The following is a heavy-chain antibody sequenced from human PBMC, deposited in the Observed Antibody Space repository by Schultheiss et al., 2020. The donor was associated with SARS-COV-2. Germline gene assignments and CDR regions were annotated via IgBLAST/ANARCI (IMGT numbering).Heavy chain of an antibody. J-gene: IGHJ6*02. Sequence: GGSLRLSCAASGFTFDDYAMHWVRQAPGKGLEWVAVISYDGSNKYYADSVKGRFTISRDNSKNTLYLQMNSLRAEDTAVYYCARDWYSSSWYGEYYYYGMDVWGQGTTVTVSS. D-gene: IGHD6-13*01. CDR3: ARDWYSSSWYGEYYYYGMDV. CDR2: ISYDGSNK. CDR1: GFTFDDYA. V-gene: IGHV3-30-3*01.